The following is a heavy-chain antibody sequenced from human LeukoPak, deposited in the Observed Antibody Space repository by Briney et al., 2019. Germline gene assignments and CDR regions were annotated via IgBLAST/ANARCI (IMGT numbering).Heavy chain of an antibody. D-gene: IGHD2-21*02. J-gene: IGHJ5*02. CDR3: ARTLTLPNWFDP. V-gene: IGHV1-46*01. CDR1: GYTFTSYY. CDR2: INPSGGST. Sequence: VASVKVSCKASGYTFTSYYLHWVRQAPGQGLEWMGIINPSGGSTSYAQKFQGRVTMTRDTSTSTVYMELSSLRSEDTAVYYCARTLTLPNWFDPWGQGTLVTVSS.